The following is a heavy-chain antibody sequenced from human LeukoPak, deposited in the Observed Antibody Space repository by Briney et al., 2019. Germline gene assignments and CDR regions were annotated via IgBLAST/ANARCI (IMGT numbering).Heavy chain of an antibody. CDR3: AKDRNSWPTNFDS. V-gene: IGHV3-11*05. CDR2: ITSGSGST. Sequence: GGSLRLSCDASGFSISDYYMSWIRQSPGKGLEWISYITSGSGSTKYADSVKGRFTISRDKAKNSVALQLNSLRAEDTAVYYCAKDRNSWPTNFDSWGQGTLVTVSA. J-gene: IGHJ4*02. CDR1: GFSISDYY. D-gene: IGHD2/OR15-2a*01.